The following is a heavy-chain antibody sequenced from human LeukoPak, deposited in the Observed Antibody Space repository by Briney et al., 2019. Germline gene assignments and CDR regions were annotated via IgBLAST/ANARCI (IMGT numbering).Heavy chain of an antibody. CDR2: ISGSGGST. J-gene: IGHJ4*02. D-gene: IGHD2-15*01. CDR3: AKGGYIVEVVDGTSVIFEY. V-gene: IGHV3-23*01. Sequence: GGSLRLSCAASGFTFSSYAMSWVRQAPGKGLEWVSAISGSGGSTYYADSVKGRFTISRDNSKHTLYLQMNSLRSEDTAVYYCAKGGYIVEVVDGTSVIFEYWGEGTLVSVS. CDR1: GFTFSSYA.